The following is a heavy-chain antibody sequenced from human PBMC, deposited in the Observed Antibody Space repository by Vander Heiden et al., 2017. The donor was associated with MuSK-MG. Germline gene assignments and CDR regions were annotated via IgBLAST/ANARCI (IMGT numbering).Heavy chain of an antibody. CDR1: GFTFDDYA. CDR3: TKGAGYGDHSGDAFDI. V-gene: IGHV3-9*01. CDR2: ISWTSAGI. D-gene: IGHD4-17*01. Sequence: EVQLVESGGGLVQPGRSLRLSCAASGFTFDDYAMHWGRQAPGKGLEWVSGISWTSAGIAYADSVKGRFTISRDNARNALYLQMNSLRVEDTALYYCTKGAGYGDHSGDAFDIWGQGTMVTVSS. J-gene: IGHJ3*02.